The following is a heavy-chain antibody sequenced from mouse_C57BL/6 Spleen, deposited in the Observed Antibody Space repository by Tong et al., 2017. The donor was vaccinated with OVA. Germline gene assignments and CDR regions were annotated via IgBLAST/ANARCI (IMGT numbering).Heavy chain of an antibody. CDR1: GYAFSSSW. CDR3: ATRGMVTTGVYFDY. CDR2: IYPGDGDT. V-gene: IGHV1-82*01. J-gene: IGHJ2*01. Sequence: VQLQESGPELVKPGASVKISCKASGYAFSSSWMNWVKQRPGKGLEWIGRIYPGDGDTNYNGKFKGKATLTADKSSSTAYMQLSSLTSEDSAVYFCATRGMVTTGVYFDYWGQGTTLTVSS. D-gene: IGHD2-2*01.